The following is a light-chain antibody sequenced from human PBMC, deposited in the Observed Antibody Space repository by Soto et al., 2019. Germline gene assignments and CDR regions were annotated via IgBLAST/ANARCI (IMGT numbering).Light chain of an antibody. J-gene: IGLJ2*01. Sequence: QSALTQPASVSGSPGQSITISCTGTSSDVGSYNYVSWYQQHQGRAPKLMIYEVSRRPSGVSNRFSGSKSGNTASLIISGLQADYEADYYCTSYTSSSTYVVFGGGTKLTVL. CDR2: EVS. V-gene: IGLV2-14*01. CDR1: SSDVGSYNY. CDR3: TSYTSSSTYVV.